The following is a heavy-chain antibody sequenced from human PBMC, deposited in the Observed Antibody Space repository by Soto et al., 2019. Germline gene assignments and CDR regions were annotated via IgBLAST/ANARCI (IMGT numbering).Heavy chain of an antibody. CDR3: ANPYKGGYYYDSSGYSYPFDY. CDR2: ISWNSGSI. J-gene: IGHJ4*02. CDR1: GFTFDDYA. Sequence: PGGSLRLACVGSGFTFDDYAIHWIRQAPGKELEWVSGISWNSGSIYDADAVKGRFTISRDNSKNTLYLQMNSLRAEDTAVYYCANPYKGGYYYDSSGYSYPFDYWGQGTLVTVSS. D-gene: IGHD3-22*01. V-gene: IGHV3-9*01.